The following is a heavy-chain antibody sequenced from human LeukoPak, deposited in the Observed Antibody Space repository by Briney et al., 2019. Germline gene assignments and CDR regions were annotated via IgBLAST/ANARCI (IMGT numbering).Heavy chain of an antibody. V-gene: IGHV3-74*01. D-gene: IGHD3-16*02. CDR1: GFTLGSPW. CDR2: INSDGSAT. J-gene: IGHJ4*02. Sequence: GGSLRLSCAASGFTLGSPWMHWVRQAPGKGLVWVSRINSDGSATAYADSVKGRFTISRDNAENTLYLQMNSLRAEDTAVYYCARGTAGYHSSYFDYWGQGTLVTVSS. CDR3: ARGTAGYHSSYFDY.